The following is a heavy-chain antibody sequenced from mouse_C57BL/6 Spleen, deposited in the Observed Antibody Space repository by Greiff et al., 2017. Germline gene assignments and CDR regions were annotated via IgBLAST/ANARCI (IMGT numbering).Heavy chain of an antibody. CDR1: GYTFTSYG. V-gene: IGHV1-81*01. D-gene: IGHD2-4*01. Sequence: QVHVKQSGAELARPGASVKLSCKASGYTFTSYGISWVKQRPGQGLEWIGEIYPRSGNTYYNEKFKGKATLTADKSSSTAYMELRSLTSEDSAVYFCARYEDYGGFAYWGQGTLVTVSA. CDR3: ARYEDYGGFAY. CDR2: IYPRSGNT. J-gene: IGHJ3*01.